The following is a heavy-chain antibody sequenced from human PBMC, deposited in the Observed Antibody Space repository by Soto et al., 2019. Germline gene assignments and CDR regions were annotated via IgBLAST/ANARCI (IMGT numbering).Heavy chain of an antibody. CDR1: GGSISSYY. V-gene: IGHV4-59*01. D-gene: IGHD2-2*02. CDR2: IYYSGST. Sequence: LSETLSLTCTVSGGSISSYYWSWIRQPPGKGLEWIGYIYYSGSTNYNPSLKSRVTISVDTSKNQFSLKLSSVTAADTAVYYCAREHIVLVPAAIHYSVMDVWGKGTTVT. J-gene: IGHJ6*04. CDR3: AREHIVLVPAAIHYSVMDV.